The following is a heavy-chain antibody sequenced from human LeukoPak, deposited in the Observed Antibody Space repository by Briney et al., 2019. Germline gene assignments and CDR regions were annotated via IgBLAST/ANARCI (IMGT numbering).Heavy chain of an antibody. CDR2: ISYDGSNK. CDR3: ARDPPGYYDYVWGSYRYGYFQH. D-gene: IGHD3-16*02. V-gene: IGHV3-30-3*01. CDR1: GFTFSSYA. J-gene: IGHJ1*01. Sequence: GGSLRLSCAASGFTFSSYAMHWVRQAPGKGLEWVAVISYDGSNKYYADSVKGRFTISRDNAKNSLYLQMNSLRAEDTAVYYCARDPPGYYDYVWGSYRYGYFQHWGQGTLVTVSS.